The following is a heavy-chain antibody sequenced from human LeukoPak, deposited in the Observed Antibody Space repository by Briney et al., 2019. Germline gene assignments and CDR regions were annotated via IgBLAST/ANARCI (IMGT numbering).Heavy chain of an antibody. CDR1: GGSISTYY. CDR2: IYYSGST. J-gene: IGHJ5*02. V-gene: IGHV4-59*01. Sequence: PSETLSLTCTVSGGSISTYYWTWIRQPPGKGLEWIGYIYYSGSTNYNPSLKSRVTISGDTSKNQFSLKLSSVTAADTAVYYCARAYCSGGTCYSSRGMFDPWGQGTLVTVSS. CDR3: ARAYCSGGTCYSSRGMFDP. D-gene: IGHD2-15*01.